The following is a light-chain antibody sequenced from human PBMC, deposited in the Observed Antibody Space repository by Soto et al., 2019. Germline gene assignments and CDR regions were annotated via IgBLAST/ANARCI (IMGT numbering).Light chain of an antibody. CDR3: SSYTTGGSYV. CDR2: DVS. V-gene: IGLV2-14*01. J-gene: IGLJ1*01. CDR1: SRDVGGYNS. Sequence: QSALTQPASVSGSPGLSIAISCTGTSRDVGGYNSVSWYQQQPGKVPKLMIYDVSNRPSGVSNRFSGSKSGNTASLTISGLPAKDEGDYYCSSYTTGGSYVFGTGTKLTVL.